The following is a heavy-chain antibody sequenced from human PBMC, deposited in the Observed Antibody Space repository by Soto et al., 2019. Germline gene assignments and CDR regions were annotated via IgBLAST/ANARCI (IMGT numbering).Heavy chain of an antibody. V-gene: IGHV3-7*01. CDR3: ARGKWNYYYGFEV. Sequence: GGSLRLSCAASEFTFDKYYMTWVRQAPGKGPEWVANIKPDGSEQYYVDSVKGRFTISRDNANNSLYLQMNSLRAEDTAVYFCARGKWNYYYGFEVAGKGTKVTVSS. J-gene: IGHJ6*04. D-gene: IGHD1-20*01. CDR2: IKPDGSEQ. CDR1: EFTFDKYY.